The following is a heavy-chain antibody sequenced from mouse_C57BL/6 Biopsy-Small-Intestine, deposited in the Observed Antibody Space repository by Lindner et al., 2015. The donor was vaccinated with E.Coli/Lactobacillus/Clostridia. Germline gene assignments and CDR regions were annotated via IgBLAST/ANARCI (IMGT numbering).Heavy chain of an antibody. Sequence: VQLQESGPELVKPGASVKISCKASGYAFSSSWMNWVKQRPGKGLEWIGRIYPGDGHTNYNGKFKGKATLTADTSSNTAYMQLSSLTTEDSAIYYCAREGDYDYDVLDYWGQGTALTVSS. V-gene: IGHV1-82*01. D-gene: IGHD2-4*01. CDR3: AREGDYDYDVLDY. CDR2: IYPGDGHT. CDR1: GYAFSSSW. J-gene: IGHJ2*01.